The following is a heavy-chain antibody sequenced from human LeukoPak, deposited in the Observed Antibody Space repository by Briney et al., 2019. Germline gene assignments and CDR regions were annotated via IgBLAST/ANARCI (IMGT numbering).Heavy chain of an antibody. CDR1: GFTFSSYS. CDR3: AREGSIVPHQDLDY. D-gene: IGHD2-8*01. J-gene: IGHJ4*02. V-gene: IGHV3-21*01. Sequence: PGGSLRLSCAASGFTFSSYSMNWVRQAPGKGLEWVSSINSRGSGEYYADSVKGRFTISRDNAKDSLYLQMNSLRAEDTAVYYCAREGSIVPHQDLDYWGQGTLVTVSS. CDR2: INSRGSGE.